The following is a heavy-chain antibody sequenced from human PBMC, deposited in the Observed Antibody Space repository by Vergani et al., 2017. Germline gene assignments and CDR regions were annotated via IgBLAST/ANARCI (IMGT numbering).Heavy chain of an antibody. V-gene: IGHV4-31*03. D-gene: IGHD2-15*01. Sequence: QVQLQEPGPGLVKPSQTLSLTCSVSGDSISSGVYYWNWIRQHPGKGLEWIGYIYSTGSTHHNPSLRRRINMSVDTSKNQFSLKLNSVTAADTAMYYCARMWGYDEGDAFRIGYFDSWGPGILVTVSS. CDR1: GDSISSGVYY. CDR3: ARMWGYDEGDAFRIGYFDS. CDR2: IYSTGST. J-gene: IGHJ4*02.